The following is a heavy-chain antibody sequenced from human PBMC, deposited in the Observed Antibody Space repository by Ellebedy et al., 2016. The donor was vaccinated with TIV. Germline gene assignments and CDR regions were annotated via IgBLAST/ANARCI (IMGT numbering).Heavy chain of an antibody. D-gene: IGHD4-11*01. V-gene: IGHV3-23*01. Sequence: PGGSLRLSCAASGFTFRSYAMSWVRQAPGKGLEWVSHINTDGSTTNYADSVKGRFTISRDNTKNSLYLQMNSLRAEDTAVYYCAKDSYSKGDYWGLGTLVTVSS. CDR2: INTDGSTT. CDR1: GFTFRSYA. J-gene: IGHJ4*02. CDR3: AKDSYSKGDY.